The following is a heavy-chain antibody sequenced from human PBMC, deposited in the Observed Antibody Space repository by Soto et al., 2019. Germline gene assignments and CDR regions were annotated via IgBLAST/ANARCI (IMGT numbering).Heavy chain of an antibody. CDR1: GYSFTSYW. J-gene: IGHJ4*02. CDR3: ARTIVVLTATPGPYDY. CDR2: IYPGDSDT. D-gene: IGHD2-21*02. Sequence: PGESLKISCXGSGYSFTSYWIGWVRQMPGKGLEWMGIIYPGDSDTRYSPSFQGQVTISADKSISTAYLQWSSLKASDTAMYYCARTIVVLTATPGPYDYWGQGTLVTVSS. V-gene: IGHV5-51*01.